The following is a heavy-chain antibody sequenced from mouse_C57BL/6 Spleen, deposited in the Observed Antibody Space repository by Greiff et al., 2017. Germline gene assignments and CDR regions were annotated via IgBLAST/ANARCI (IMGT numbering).Heavy chain of an antibody. CDR1: GYTFTTYG. CDR2: IYPRSGNI. Sequence: QVQLQQSGADLARPGASVKLSCKASGYTFTTYGITWVKQRTGQGLEWIGEIYPRSGNIYYNEKFKGKATLTAGKSSSTAYMELRSLTSEDSAVYFCARYDYYYGSSPYYFDDWGQGTTLTVSS. V-gene: IGHV1-81*01. CDR3: ARYDYYYGSSPYYFDD. J-gene: IGHJ2*01. D-gene: IGHD1-1*01.